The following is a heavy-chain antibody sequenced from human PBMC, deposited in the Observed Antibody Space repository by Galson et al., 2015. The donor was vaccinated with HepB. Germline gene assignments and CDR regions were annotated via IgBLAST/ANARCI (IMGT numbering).Heavy chain of an antibody. CDR1: GFTFSSYA. V-gene: IGHV3-23*01. J-gene: IGHJ4*02. CDR2: ISGNGGST. CDR3: AKDRIPVAGRGYYFDS. Sequence: SLRLSCAASGFTFSSYAMSWVRQTPGKGLEWVSAISGNGGSTYYADSVKGRFTISRDTSKNTLYLQMNSLRAEDTAVYYCAKDRIPVAGRGYYFDSWGQGTLVTVSS. D-gene: IGHD6-19*01.